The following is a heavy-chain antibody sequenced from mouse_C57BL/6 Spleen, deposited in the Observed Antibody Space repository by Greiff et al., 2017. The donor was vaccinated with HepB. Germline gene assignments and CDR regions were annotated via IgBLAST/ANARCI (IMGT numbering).Heavy chain of an antibody. CDR2: IDPEDGEN. Sequence: EVKLQESGAELVKPGASVKLSCTASGFNIKDYYMHWVKQRTEQGLEWIGRIDPEDGENKYAPKFQGKATITADTSSNTAYLQLSSLTSEDTAVFYCARGVYYYGGSYDAMGYWGEGTSVTVSS. CDR1: GFNIKDYY. V-gene: IGHV14-2*01. D-gene: IGHD1-1*01. CDR3: ARGVYYYGGSYDAMGY. J-gene: IGHJ4*01.